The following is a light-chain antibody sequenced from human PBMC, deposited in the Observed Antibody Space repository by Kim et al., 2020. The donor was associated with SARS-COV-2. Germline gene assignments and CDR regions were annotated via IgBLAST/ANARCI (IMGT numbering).Light chain of an antibody. V-gene: IGKV3-20*01. CDR1: QNVISSF. CDR3: ELYSSSTLFT. Sequence: PGEETALSCRASQNVISSFIAWYQQRPGQAPRLLIYGASSRATGIPDRFSGSGSGTDFTLTISSLEPEDFAVYHCELYSSSTLFTFGPGTKVDIK. J-gene: IGKJ3*01. CDR2: GAS.